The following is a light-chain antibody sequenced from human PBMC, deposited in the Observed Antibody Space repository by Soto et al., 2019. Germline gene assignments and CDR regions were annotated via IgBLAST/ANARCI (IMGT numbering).Light chain of an antibody. CDR1: QSINNW. Sequence: DIQMTQSPSTLSASVGDRVTITCRASQSINNWLAWYQQKPGKTPELLIYDASSLESGVPSRFSGSGSGTEFILTISSLQPDDSATYYCHQYNTKWTFGQGTKVEIK. V-gene: IGKV1-5*01. J-gene: IGKJ1*01. CDR3: HQYNTKWT. CDR2: DAS.